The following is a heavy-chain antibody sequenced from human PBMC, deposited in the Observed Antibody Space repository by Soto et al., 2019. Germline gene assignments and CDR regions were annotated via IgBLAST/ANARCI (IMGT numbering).Heavy chain of an antibody. CDR3: ARIVRVFGVVFDY. Sequence: ESGGGLVQPGGSLRLSCAASGFTFSSYWMSWVRQAPGKGLEWVANIKQDGSEKYYVDSVKGRFTISRDNAKNSLYLQMNSLRAEDTAVYYCARIVRVFGVVFDYWGQGTLVTVSS. J-gene: IGHJ4*02. CDR2: IKQDGSEK. D-gene: IGHD3-3*01. V-gene: IGHV3-7*01. CDR1: GFTFSSYW.